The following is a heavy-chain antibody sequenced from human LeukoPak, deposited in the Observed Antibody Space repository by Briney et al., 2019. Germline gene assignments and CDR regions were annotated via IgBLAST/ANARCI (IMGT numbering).Heavy chain of an antibody. CDR3: ARDGTPTVVIRGYYYGMDV. D-gene: IGHD4-23*01. Sequence: SETLSLTCTVSGGSISSYYRSWIRQPAGKGLEWIGRIYTSGSTNYNPSLKSRVTMSVDTSKNQFSLKLSSVTAADTAVYYCARDGTPTVVIRGYYYGMDVWGQGTTVTVSS. J-gene: IGHJ6*02. CDR2: IYTSGST. V-gene: IGHV4-4*07. CDR1: GGSISSYY.